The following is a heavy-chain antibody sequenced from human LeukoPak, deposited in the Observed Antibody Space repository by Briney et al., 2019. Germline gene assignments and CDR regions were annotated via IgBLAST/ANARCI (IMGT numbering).Heavy chain of an antibody. CDR3: ARDPRPTSLLWFGELYAPFDY. CDR2: ISYDGSNK. CDR1: GLTFSSYA. J-gene: IGHJ4*02. D-gene: IGHD3-10*01. Sequence: GRSLRLSCAASGLTFSSYAMHWVRQAPGKGLEWVAVISYDGSNKYYADSVKGRFTISRDNSKNTLYLQMNSLRAEDTAVYYCARDPRPTSLLWFGELYAPFDYWGQGTLVTVSS. V-gene: IGHV3-30*04.